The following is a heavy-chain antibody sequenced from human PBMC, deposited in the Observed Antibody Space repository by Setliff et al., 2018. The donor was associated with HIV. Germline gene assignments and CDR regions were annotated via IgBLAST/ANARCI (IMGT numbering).Heavy chain of an antibody. CDR2: IYYSGST. CDR1: GGSVSSGTYY. V-gene: IGHV4-61*01. CDR3: ARDGGVFASGTFDI. J-gene: IGHJ3*02. Sequence: SETLSLTCTVSGGSVSSGTYYWTWIRQPPGKGLEWIGYIYYSGSTNYNPSLKTRVTVSADTSKNQFSLKLTSVTAADTAVYYCARDGGVFASGTFDIWGQGTKVTV. D-gene: IGHD3-16*02.